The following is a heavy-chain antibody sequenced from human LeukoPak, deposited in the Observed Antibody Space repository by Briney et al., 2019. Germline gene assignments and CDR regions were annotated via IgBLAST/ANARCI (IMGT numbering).Heavy chain of an antibody. Sequence: PGGSLRLSCVASGFIFSSYDMHWVRQAPGKGLEWGGLIGFDGSNGYYTDSVKGRFTISRDKSQDTVYLHMGSLRTENRAVYFCARVFRGYYFDYWGQGTLVTASS. CDR1: GFIFSSYD. CDR3: ARVFRGYYFDY. V-gene: IGHV3-30*02. J-gene: IGHJ4*02. CDR2: IGFDGSNG. D-gene: IGHD2-15*01.